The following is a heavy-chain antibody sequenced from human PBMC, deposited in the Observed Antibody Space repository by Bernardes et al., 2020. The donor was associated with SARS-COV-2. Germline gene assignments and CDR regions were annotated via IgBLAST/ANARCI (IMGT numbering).Heavy chain of an antibody. D-gene: IGHD3-3*01. CDR3: ARVRVTIFGVVKTPDDY. Sequence: ASVKVSCKASGYTFTSYGISWVRQAPGQGLEWMGWISGYNGNTNYAQKLQGRVTMTTDTSTSTAYMELRSLRSDDTAVYYCARVRVTIFGVVKTPDDYWGQGTLVTVTS. J-gene: IGHJ4*02. V-gene: IGHV1-18*01. CDR2: ISGYNGNT. CDR1: GYTFTSYG.